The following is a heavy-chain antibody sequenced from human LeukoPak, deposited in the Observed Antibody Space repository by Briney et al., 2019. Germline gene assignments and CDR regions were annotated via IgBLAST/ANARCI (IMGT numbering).Heavy chain of an antibody. CDR1: GGSISSYY. Sequence: PSETLSLTCTVSGGSISSYYWSWIRQPPGKGLEWIGYIYYSGSTNYNPSLKSRVTISVDTSKNQFSLKLSSVTAADTAVYYCARPKGVELGIFDYWGQGTLVTVSS. V-gene: IGHV4-59*01. D-gene: IGHD7-27*01. J-gene: IGHJ4*02. CDR2: IYYSGST. CDR3: ARPKGVELGIFDY.